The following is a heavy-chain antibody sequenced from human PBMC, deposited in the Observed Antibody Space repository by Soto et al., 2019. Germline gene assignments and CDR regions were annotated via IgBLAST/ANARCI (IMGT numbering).Heavy chain of an antibody. D-gene: IGHD3-10*01. CDR3: AKGSNGMDV. Sequence: QVQLVESGGGVVKPGRSLRLSCAASGFTFSSYGMHWVRQAPGKGLEWVAVISYDGSNKYYADSVKGRFTISRDNSKNTLYLQMNNLRAEDTAVYYCAKGSNGMDVWGQGTTVTVSS. J-gene: IGHJ6*02. CDR2: ISYDGSNK. V-gene: IGHV3-30*18. CDR1: GFTFSSYG.